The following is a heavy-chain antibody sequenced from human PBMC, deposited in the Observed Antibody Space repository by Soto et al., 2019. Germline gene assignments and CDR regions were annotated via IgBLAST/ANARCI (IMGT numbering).Heavy chain of an antibody. V-gene: IGHV4-31*03. Sequence: PSETLSLTCTVSGGSISSGGYYWSWIRQHPGKGLEWIGYIYYSGSTYYNPSLKSRVTISVDTSKNQFSLKLSSVTAADTAVYYCARDVGLERLTGYSVWFDPWGQGTLVTVSS. CDR3: ARDVGLERLTGYSVWFDP. CDR2: IYYSGST. CDR1: GGSISSGGYY. D-gene: IGHD3-9*01. J-gene: IGHJ5*02.